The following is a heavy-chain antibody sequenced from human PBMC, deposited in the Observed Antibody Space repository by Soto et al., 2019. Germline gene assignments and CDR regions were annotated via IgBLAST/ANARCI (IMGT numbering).Heavy chain of an antibody. CDR1: GFTFSSDA. V-gene: IGHV3-23*01. D-gene: IGHD5-12*01. CDR3: VKSPRSGFEAPWDY. J-gene: IGHJ4*02. CDR2: ISGYGDKT. Sequence: GGSLRLSCAATGFTFSSDAMNWVRQIPGKGLEWVSGISGYGDKTYYADSVKGRFTISRDNSKNTMFLQVNSLRVEDTALYYCVKSPRSGFEAPWDYWGQGTQVTVSS.